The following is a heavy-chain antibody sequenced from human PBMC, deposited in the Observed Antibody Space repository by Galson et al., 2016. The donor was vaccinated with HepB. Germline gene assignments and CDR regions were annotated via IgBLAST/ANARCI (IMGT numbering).Heavy chain of an antibody. CDR1: GFIFSMYG. D-gene: IGHD3-22*01. Sequence: SLRLSCATSGFIFSMYGMHWVRQAPGKGLEWVAVISYDGSEKDHADSVKGRFSISRDNSKSTLYLQMNSLRPEDTAVYYCARDLYDSNIQDTWGQGNLVTVSS. CDR3: ARDLYDSNIQDT. CDR2: ISYDGSEK. J-gene: IGHJ5*02. V-gene: IGHV3-30-3*01.